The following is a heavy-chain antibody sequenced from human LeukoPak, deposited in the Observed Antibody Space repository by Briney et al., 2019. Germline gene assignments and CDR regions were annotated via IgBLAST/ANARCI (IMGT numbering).Heavy chain of an antibody. Sequence: ASVKVSCKASGYTFTSYGISWVRQAPGQGLEWMGWISAYNGNTNYAQKLQGRVTMTTDTSTSTAYMGLRSLRSDDTAVYYCARASTRGYSGYALWWGQGTLVTVSS. D-gene: IGHD5-12*01. J-gene: IGHJ4*02. CDR3: ARASTRGYSGYALW. V-gene: IGHV1-18*01. CDR2: ISAYNGNT. CDR1: GYTFTSYG.